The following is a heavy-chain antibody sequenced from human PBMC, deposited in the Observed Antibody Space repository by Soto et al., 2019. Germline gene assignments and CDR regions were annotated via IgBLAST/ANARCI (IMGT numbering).Heavy chain of an antibody. J-gene: IGHJ6*02. CDR1: GGTFSSYA. Sequence: QVQLVQSGAEVKKPGSSVKVSCKASGGTFSSYAISWVRQAPGQGLEWMGGIIQIFGTANYAQKFQGRVTITADESTSTAYMELSSLRSEDTAVYYCARSRWLQLRSYYYYGMDVWGQGTTVTVSS. CDR3: ARSRWLQLRSYYYYGMDV. D-gene: IGHD5-12*01. V-gene: IGHV1-69*12. CDR2: IIQIFGTA.